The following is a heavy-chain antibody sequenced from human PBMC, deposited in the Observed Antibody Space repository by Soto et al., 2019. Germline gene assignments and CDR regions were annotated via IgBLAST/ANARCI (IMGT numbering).Heavy chain of an antibody. V-gene: IGHV3-30-3*01. J-gene: IGHJ6*02. CDR2: ISYDGSNK. D-gene: IGHD3-9*01. CDR3: ARDGGVKRYFDWASYGMDV. CDR1: GITFSGYA. Sequence: GGSLRLSCAASGITFSGYAMHWVRQAPGKGLEWVALISYDGSNKYYADSVKGGFTIPRDTSKNTLYLQMNSLRAEDTAVYYCARDGGVKRYFDWASYGMDVWGQGTTVTVSS.